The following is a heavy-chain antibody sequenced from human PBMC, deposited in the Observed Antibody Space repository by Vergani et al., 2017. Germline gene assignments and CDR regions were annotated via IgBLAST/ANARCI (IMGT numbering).Heavy chain of an antibody. CDR3: ARETWRSLGLWFGDSWFDP. D-gene: IGHD3-10*01. CDR1: GGTFSSYA. CDR2: IIPIFGTA. Sequence: QVQLVQSGAEVKKPGSSVKVSCKASGGTFSSYAISWVRQAPGQGLEWMGGIIPIFGTANYAQKFQGRVTITADESTSTAYMELSSLRSEDTAVYYCARETWRSLGLWFGDSWFDPWGQGTLVTVSS. V-gene: IGHV1-69*01. J-gene: IGHJ5*02.